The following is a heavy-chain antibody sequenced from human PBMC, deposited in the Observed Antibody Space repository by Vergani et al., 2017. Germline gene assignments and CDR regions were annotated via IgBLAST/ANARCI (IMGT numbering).Heavy chain of an antibody. J-gene: IGHJ6*02. CDR3: GRHEGCSSTSCYLDPYYYGMDV. D-gene: IGHD2-2*01. V-gene: IGHV5-51*01. CDR2: IYPGDSDT. CDR1: GYSFTSYW. Sequence: EVQLVQSGAEVKKPGESLKISCKGSGYSFTSYWIGWVRQMPGKGLEWMGIIYPGDSDTRYSPSFQGQVTISADKSISTAYLQWGSLKAADTAMYYCGRHEGCSSTSCYLDPYYYGMDVWGQGTTVTVSS.